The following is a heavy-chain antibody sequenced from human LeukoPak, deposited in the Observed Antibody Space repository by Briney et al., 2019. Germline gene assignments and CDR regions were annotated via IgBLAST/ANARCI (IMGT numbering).Heavy chain of an antibody. CDR1: GDSINSLDL. J-gene: IGHJ4*02. V-gene: IGHV4-4*02. CDR2: MYLSGTT. D-gene: IGHD3-22*01. CDR3: AGLVGRYSSGLYYYYFDY. Sequence: TSETLSLTCTVSGDSINSLDLWSWVRQPPGQGLEWIGEMYLSGTTHSNPSVKSRVTISIDKSKNQFFLNLSSVTAADTAVYYCAGLVGRYSSGLYYYYFDYWGQGTLVTVSS.